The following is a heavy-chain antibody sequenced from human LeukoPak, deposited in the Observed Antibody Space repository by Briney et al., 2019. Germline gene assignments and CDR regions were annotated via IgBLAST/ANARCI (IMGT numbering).Heavy chain of an antibody. CDR3: ARGFGRDNWLDP. Sequence: ASVKVSCKASGYAFTSYDIHWVRQATGQGLECMGWMNPNSGNTGYAQKFQGRVTMTRNTSISTAYMELSSLRSGDTAVYYCARGFGRDNWLDPWGQGTLVTVSS. CDR2: MNPNSGNT. J-gene: IGHJ5*02. D-gene: IGHD3-10*01. V-gene: IGHV1-8*01. CDR1: GYAFTSYD.